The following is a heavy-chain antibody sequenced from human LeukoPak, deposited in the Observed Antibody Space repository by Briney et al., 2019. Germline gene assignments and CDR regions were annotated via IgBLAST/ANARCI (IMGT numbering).Heavy chain of an antibody. D-gene: IGHD6-25*01. J-gene: IGHJ5*02. CDR1: GGSFSGYY. CDR3: ARALRLYVSFRYNWFDP. Sequence: SETLSLTCAVYGGSFSGYYWSWIRQPPGKGLEWIGEINHSGSTNYNPSLKSRVTISVDTSQNQFSLKLSSVTAADTAVYYCARALRLYVSFRYNWFDPWGQGTLVTVSS. CDR2: INHSGST. V-gene: IGHV4-34*01.